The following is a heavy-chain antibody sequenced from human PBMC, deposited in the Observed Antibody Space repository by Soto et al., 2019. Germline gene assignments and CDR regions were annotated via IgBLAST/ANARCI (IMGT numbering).Heavy chain of an antibody. V-gene: IGHV3-23*01. CDR2: ISGSGGST. J-gene: IGHJ4*02. D-gene: IGHD3-10*01. CDR3: AKTIYGSGSYFKFDY. Sequence: EVQLLESGGCLVQPGGSLRLSCAASGFTFSSYAMSWVRQAPGKGLEWVSAISGSGGSTYYADSVKGRFTISRDNSKNTLYLQMNSLRAEDTAVYYCAKTIYGSGSYFKFDYWGQGTLVTVSS. CDR1: GFTFSSYA.